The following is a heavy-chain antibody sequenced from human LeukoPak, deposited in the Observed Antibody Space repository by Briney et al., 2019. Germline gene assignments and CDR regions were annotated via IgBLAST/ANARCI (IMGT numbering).Heavy chain of an antibody. V-gene: IGHV3-64*01. J-gene: IGHJ6*03. CDR3: ARDQRSSKPFYYYYYYMDV. D-gene: IGHD1-26*01. Sequence: PGGSLRLSCAASGFTFSSYAMHWVRQAPGKGLEYVSAISSNGGSTYYANSVKGRFTTSRDNSKNTLYLQMGSLRAEDMAVYYCARDQRSSKPFYYYYYYMDVWGKGTTVTVSS. CDR1: GFTFSSYA. CDR2: ISSNGGST.